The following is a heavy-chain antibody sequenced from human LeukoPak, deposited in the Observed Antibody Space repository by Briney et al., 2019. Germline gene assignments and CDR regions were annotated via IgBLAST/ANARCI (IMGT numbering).Heavy chain of an antibody. V-gene: IGHV1-2*02. D-gene: IGHD1-1*01. CDR2: INPNSGGT. Sequence: ASVTVSCTASGYTFTGYYMHWVRQAPGQGLEWMGWINPNSGGTNYAQKFQGRVTMTRDTSISTAYMELSRLRSDDTAVYYCATSYNWNDVYSAFDIWGQGTMVTVSS. J-gene: IGHJ3*02. CDR3: ATSYNWNDVYSAFDI. CDR1: GYTFTGYY.